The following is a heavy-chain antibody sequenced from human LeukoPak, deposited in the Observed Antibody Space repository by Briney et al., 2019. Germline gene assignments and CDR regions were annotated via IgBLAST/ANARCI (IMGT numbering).Heavy chain of an antibody. V-gene: IGHV4-59*01. Sequence: SETLSLTCVVSGGSISSYYWSWIRQPPGKGLEWIGYIYYSGSTNYNPSLKSRVTISVDTSKNQFSLKLSSVTAADTAVYYCARLQDGDYVAYWGQGTLVTVSS. CDR2: IYYSGST. CDR3: ARLQDGDYVAY. D-gene: IGHD4-17*01. CDR1: GGSISSYY. J-gene: IGHJ4*02.